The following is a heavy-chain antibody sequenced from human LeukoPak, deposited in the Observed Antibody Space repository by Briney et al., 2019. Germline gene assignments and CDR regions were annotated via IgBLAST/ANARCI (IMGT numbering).Heavy chain of an antibody. J-gene: IGHJ3*02. Sequence: GGSLRLSCEASGFSFSTYAMSWVRQAPGKGLEWVSSSSGSGGDTWNADSVKGRFTISRDYSKNTLYLQMNSLRPEDTAVYFCARDNWYDYLADALDIWGQGTMVTVSS. CDR2: SSGSGGDT. V-gene: IGHV3-23*01. D-gene: IGHD1-20*01. CDR3: ARDNWYDYLADALDI. CDR1: GFSFSTYA.